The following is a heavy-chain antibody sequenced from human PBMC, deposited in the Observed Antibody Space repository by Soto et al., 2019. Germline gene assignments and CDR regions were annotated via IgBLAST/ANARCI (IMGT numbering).Heavy chain of an antibody. Sequence: SETLSLTCTVSGGSISSGGYYWSWIRQHPGKGLEWIGYIYYSGSTYYNPSLKSRVTISVDTSKNQFSLKLSSVTAADTAVYYCARDPILHSGGGGNSSNYYYYGMDVWGQGTTVTVSS. V-gene: IGHV4-31*03. D-gene: IGHD2-21*02. CDR1: GGSISSGGYY. CDR3: ARDPILHSGGGGNSSNYYYYGMDV. J-gene: IGHJ6*02. CDR2: IYYSGST.